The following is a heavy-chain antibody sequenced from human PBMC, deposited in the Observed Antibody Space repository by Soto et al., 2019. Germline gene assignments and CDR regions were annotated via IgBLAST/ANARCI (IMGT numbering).Heavy chain of an antibody. CDR2: IIPIFGTA. Sequence: ASVKLSCKASGGTFSNYAISWVRQAPGQGLEWMGGIIPIFGTANYAQKFQGRVTITADESTSTAYMELSSLRSEDTAVYHCARDSDILTGSYYYYGMDVWGQGTTVTVSS. CDR1: GGTFSNYA. V-gene: IGHV1-69*13. J-gene: IGHJ6*02. CDR3: ARDSDILTGSYYYYGMDV. D-gene: IGHD3-9*01.